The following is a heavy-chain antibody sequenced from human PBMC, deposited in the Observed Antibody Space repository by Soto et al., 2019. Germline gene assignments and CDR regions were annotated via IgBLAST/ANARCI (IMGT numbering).Heavy chain of an antibody. V-gene: IGHV4-31*03. J-gene: IGHJ4*02. CDR1: GGSISSGGYY. CDR2: IYYSGST. Sequence: PSETLSLTCTVSGGSISSGGYYWSWIRQHPGKGLEWIGYIYYSGSTYYNPSLKNRVTISVDTPKNQFSLRLSSVTAADTAVYYCARGSYYDSSGYYDYWGQGTLVTVSS. D-gene: IGHD3-22*01. CDR3: ARGSYYDSSGYYDY.